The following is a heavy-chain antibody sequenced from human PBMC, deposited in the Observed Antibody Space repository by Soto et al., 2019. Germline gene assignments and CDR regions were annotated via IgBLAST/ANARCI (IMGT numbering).Heavy chain of an antibody. Sequence: SQTLSLTCAISGDSVSGNSAAWNWIRQSPSRGLEWLGRTYYRSRWYNDYAVSVKSRITVTPDTSKNQFSLHLNSVTPEDTAVYYCARDERGNWNYYYGMDVWGQGTTVTVSS. V-gene: IGHV6-1*01. CDR3: ARDERGNWNYYYGMDV. J-gene: IGHJ6*02. CDR2: TYYRSRWYN. D-gene: IGHD1-1*01. CDR1: GDSVSGNSAA.